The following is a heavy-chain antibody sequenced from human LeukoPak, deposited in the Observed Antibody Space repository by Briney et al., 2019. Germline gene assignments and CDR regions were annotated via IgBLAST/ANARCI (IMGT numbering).Heavy chain of an antibody. Sequence: PSETLSLTCTFSGGSISTYYWTWIRQPPGKGLAWIGYIHYSGSTNYNSSLKNRVTISIDTSKNQFSLKLSSMTAADTAVYYCAKMWGVMGWNDAFDIWGQGTMVTVSS. D-gene: IGHD3-16*01. CDR2: IHYSGST. CDR3: AKMWGVMGWNDAFDI. CDR1: GGSISTYY. V-gene: IGHV4-59*01. J-gene: IGHJ3*02.